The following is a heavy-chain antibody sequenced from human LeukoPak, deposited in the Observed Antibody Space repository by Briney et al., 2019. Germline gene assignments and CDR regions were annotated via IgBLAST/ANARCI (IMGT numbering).Heavy chain of an antibody. V-gene: IGHV1-18*01. CDR2: ISAYNGNT. CDR3: ARDRAAGPNWFDP. D-gene: IGHD6-13*01. Sequence: GASVKASCKASGYTFSSYGISWVRQAPGQGLEWMGWISAYNGNTNYAQKFQGRVTMTTDTSTSTAYMELRRLRSDDTAVYYCARDRAAGPNWFDPWGQGTLVTVSS. J-gene: IGHJ5*02. CDR1: GYTFSSYG.